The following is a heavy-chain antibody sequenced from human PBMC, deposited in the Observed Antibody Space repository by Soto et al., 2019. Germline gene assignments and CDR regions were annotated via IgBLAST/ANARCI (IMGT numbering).Heavy chain of an antibody. CDR3: AKVDVSTAGSFDY. CDR1: GFTFSRHG. V-gene: IGHV3-23*01. J-gene: IGHJ4*02. D-gene: IGHD6-13*01. Sequence: PGGSLRLSCVASGFTFSRHGLSWVRQAPGKGLEWVSTINPSGDSTFYADSVKGRFTISRGNSKNTVYLQMNSLSVGDTAVYLCAKVDVSTAGSFDYWGQGAMVTV. CDR2: INPSGDST.